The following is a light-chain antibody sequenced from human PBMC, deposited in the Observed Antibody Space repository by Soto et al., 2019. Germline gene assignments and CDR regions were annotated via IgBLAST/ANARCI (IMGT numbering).Light chain of an antibody. V-gene: IGKV3-15*01. J-gene: IGKJ1*01. CDR3: QQYNNWPPWT. CDR2: GAS. Sequence: EIVMTQSPATLSVSPGERATLSCRASQSVSSNLAWYQQKPGQSPRLHIYGASTRATGIPARFSGSGSGTEFTLTISSLQSEDFAVYYCQQYNNWPPWTCAQVTKLDIK. CDR1: QSVSSN.